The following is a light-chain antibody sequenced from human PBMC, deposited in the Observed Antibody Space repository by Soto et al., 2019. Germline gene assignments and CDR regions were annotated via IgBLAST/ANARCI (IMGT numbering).Light chain of an antibody. V-gene: IGKV1-39*01. CDR3: QQYVSFPRT. J-gene: IGKJ1*01. CDR2: AAT. CDR1: QTIDTY. Sequence: DIKLSQYPSSLSASVVDRITITCLAGQTIDTYVNWYQHKPGTAPKVLIYAATYLQNGVPSRFSGSGSGADFTLTISSLQPEDFATYYCQQYVSFPRTFGQGTKVDIK.